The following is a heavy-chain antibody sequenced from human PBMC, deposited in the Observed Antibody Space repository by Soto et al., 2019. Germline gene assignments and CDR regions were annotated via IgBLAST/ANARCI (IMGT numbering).Heavy chain of an antibody. J-gene: IGHJ6*02. V-gene: IGHV1-2*04. D-gene: IGHD3-3*01. CDR1: GYTFTGYY. CDR3: ARDRGDQSQTYYDFWSGYHDGGMDV. Sequence: QVQLVQSGAEVKKPGASVKVSCKASGYTFTGYYMHWVRQAPGQGLEWMGWINPNSGGTTYAQKFQGWVTMTRDTSISTAYMELSRLRSDDTAVYYCARDRGDQSQTYYDFWSGYHDGGMDVWGQGTTVTVSS. CDR2: INPNSGGT.